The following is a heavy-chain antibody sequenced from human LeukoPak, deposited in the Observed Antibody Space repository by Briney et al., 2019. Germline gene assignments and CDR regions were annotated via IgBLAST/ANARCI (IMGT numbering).Heavy chain of an antibody. CDR1: GYTFTSYW. CDR2: INPSDGSI. Sequence: GASVKVSCKASGYTFTSYWIQWVRQAPGQGLEWMGLINPSDGSIAYAHRFQGRVTMPRDTSTSIVYMDLSSLRSEDTAVYYCAKAPRNSSTMLDYWGQGTLLTVSS. D-gene: IGHD6-13*01. J-gene: IGHJ4*02. V-gene: IGHV1-46*01. CDR3: AKAPRNSSTMLDY.